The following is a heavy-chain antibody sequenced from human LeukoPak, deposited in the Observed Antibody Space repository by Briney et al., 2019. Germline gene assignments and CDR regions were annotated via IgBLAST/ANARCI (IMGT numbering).Heavy chain of an antibody. CDR1: GGTFSDYA. V-gene: IGHV1-69*10. D-gene: IGHD3-3*01. CDR2: FIPILGTA. J-gene: IGHJ6*04. CDR3: AGIPVFGVVLHQEPV. Sequence: ASVKVSCKASGGTFSDYALNWVRQAPGQGLEWMGVFIPILGTANSTQKFQDRVTITADISTNAVYMELSSLRSEDTAVYFCAGIPVFGVVLHQEPVWGKGTTVTVSS.